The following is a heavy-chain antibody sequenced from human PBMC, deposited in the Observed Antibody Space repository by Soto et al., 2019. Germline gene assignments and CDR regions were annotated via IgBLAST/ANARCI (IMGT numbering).Heavy chain of an antibody. CDR3: ASERGYSGYDYSSFDY. V-gene: IGHV1-69*05. CDR2: IIPIFGTA. CDR1: GGTFSSYA. D-gene: IGHD5-12*01. J-gene: IGHJ4*02. Sequence: QVQLVQSGAEVKKPGSSVKVSCKASGGTFSSYAISWVRQAPGQGLEWMGGIIPIFGTANYAQKFQGRVTITXXEXTXXAYMELSSLRSEDTAVYYCASERGYSGYDYSSFDYWGQGTLVTVSS.